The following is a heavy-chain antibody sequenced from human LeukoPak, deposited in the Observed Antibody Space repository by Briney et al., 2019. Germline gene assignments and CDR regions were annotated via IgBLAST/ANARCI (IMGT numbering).Heavy chain of an antibody. Sequence: SETLSLTCTVSGGSISSGSYYWSWIRQPAGKGLEWIGRVYTSGSTNYNPSLKSRVTISVDTSKNQFSLKLSSVTAADTAVYYCARDRGTWNDDGFDYWGQGTLVTVSS. CDR1: GGSISSGSYY. D-gene: IGHD1-1*01. J-gene: IGHJ4*02. V-gene: IGHV4-61*02. CDR2: VYTSGST. CDR3: ARDRGTWNDDGFDY.